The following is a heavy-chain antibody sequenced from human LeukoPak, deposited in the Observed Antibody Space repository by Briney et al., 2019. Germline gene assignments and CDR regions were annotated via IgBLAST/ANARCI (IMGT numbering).Heavy chain of an antibody. CDR1: GDTFTSYG. V-gene: IGHV1-18*01. D-gene: IGHD1-26*01. CDR3: ARSVGATVYFDY. Sequence: ASVKVSCKASGDTFTSYGISWVRQAPGQGLEWVGGISAYNSNTNYAQKLQGRVNMTTDTSTSTAYMELRSLRSDDTAVYYCARSVGATVYFDYWGQGTLVTVSS. CDR2: ISAYNSNT. J-gene: IGHJ4*02.